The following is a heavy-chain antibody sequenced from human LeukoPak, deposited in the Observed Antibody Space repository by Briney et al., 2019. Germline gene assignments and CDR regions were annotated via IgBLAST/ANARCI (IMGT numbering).Heavy chain of an antibody. CDR1: GFTFSSYG. D-gene: IGHD6-19*01. CDR3: ARHGDGSGWPLYYFDY. Sequence: GRSLRLSCAASGFTFSSYGIHWVRQAPGKGLEWVAVISYDGSNEYYADSVKGRFTISRDNSKNTLYLQMNSLRAEDTAVYFCARHGDGSGWPLYYFDYWGQGTLVTVSS. J-gene: IGHJ4*02. V-gene: IGHV3-30*03. CDR2: ISYDGSNE.